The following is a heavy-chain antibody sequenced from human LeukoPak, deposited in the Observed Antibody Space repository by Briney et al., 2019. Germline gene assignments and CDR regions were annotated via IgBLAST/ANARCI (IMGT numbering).Heavy chain of an antibody. CDR3: ASSVRALGAFDI. CDR2: ISSSSSYT. J-gene: IGHJ3*02. D-gene: IGHD3-10*01. V-gene: IGHV3-11*03. Sequence: GGSLRLSCAASGFTFSDYYMSWICQAPGKGLEWVSYISSSSSYTNYADSVKGRFTISRDNAKNSLYLQMNSLRAEDTAVYYCASSVRALGAFDIWGQGTMVTVSS. CDR1: GFTFSDYY.